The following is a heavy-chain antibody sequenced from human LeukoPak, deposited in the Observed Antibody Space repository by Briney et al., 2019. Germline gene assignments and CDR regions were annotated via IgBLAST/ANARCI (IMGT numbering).Heavy chain of an antibody. CDR2: IYYSGST. D-gene: IGHD6-19*01. CDR1: GGSISSYY. CDR3: ARERYSSGWYGDYFDY. V-gene: IGHV4-59*01. J-gene: IGHJ4*02. Sequence: SRTLSLTCTVSGGSISSYYWSWIRQPPGKGLEWIGYIYYSGSTNYNPSLKSRVTISVDTSKNQFSLKLSSVTAADTAVYYCARERYSSGWYGDYFDYWGQGTLVTVSS.